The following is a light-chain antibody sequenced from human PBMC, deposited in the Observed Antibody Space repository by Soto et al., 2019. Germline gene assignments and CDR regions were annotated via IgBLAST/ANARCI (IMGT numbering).Light chain of an antibody. V-gene: IGLV1-44*01. CDR1: SSNIGTNT. CDR3: AAWDVSLVV. J-gene: IGLJ2*01. CDR2: SDN. Sequence: QLVLTQPPSASGTPGQRVTISCSGSSSNIGTNTVTWYQQLPGAAPKLLIYSDNQRASGVPDRFSGSKSGTSASLGISGLQSEDEADYYCAAWDVSLVVFGGGTKLTVL.